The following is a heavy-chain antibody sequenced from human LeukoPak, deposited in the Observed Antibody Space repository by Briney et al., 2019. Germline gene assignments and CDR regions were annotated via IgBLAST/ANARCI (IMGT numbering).Heavy chain of an antibody. D-gene: IGHD3-22*01. Sequence: PGGSLRLSCAASGFSFSASGMHWVRQAPGKGLEWVAVVSNDGSKKYYVDSVKGRFTISRDNSKNTLYLQMDSLRAEDTAVYYCARENNYYDTGPNCFDPRGQGTLVTVPS. CDR2: VSNDGSKK. CDR3: ARENNYYDTGPNCFDP. V-gene: IGHV3-30*03. J-gene: IGHJ5*02. CDR1: GFSFSASG.